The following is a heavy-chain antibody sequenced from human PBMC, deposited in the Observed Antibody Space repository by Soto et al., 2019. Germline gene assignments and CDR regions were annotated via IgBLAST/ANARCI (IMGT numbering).Heavy chain of an antibody. Sequence: QVQLVESGGGVVQPGRSLRLSCAASGFTFSYHALNWVRQAPGKGLEWVAAISYDGDNKYIAESVKGRFTISRDNSKNTVSLQMYSLRAEDTAMYFCARGTTTSAFSAMDVWGQGTTVTVSS. CDR3: ARGTTTSAFSAMDV. V-gene: IGHV3-30-3*01. CDR2: ISYDGDNK. CDR1: GFTFSYHA. J-gene: IGHJ6*02. D-gene: IGHD1-1*01.